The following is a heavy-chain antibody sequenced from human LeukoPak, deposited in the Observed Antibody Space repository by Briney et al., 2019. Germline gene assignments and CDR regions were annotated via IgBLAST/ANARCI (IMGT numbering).Heavy chain of an antibody. D-gene: IGHD4-11*01. CDR3: AKYRAYYLDY. CDR2: VDGGGSGRT. J-gene: IGHJ4*02. V-gene: IGHV3-23*01. CDR1: GFTFSSYA. Sequence: GGSLRLSCAASGFTFSSYAMDWVRQAPGEGLEWVSSVDGGGSGRTHYAESVKGRFTISRDNSKNMLYLQMNSLRAEDTAVYFCAKYRAYYLDYWGQGALVTVSS.